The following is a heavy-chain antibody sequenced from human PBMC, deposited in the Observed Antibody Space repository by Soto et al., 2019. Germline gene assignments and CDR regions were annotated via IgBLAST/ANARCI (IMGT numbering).Heavy chain of an antibody. V-gene: IGHV3-23*01. J-gene: IGHJ4*02. CDR1: GFTVNNFA. CDR2: LSSCGDNT. Sequence: EVQLLQSGGGLGQPGGSLTLSCAASGFTVNNFAMTWVRQAPGKGLEWVSSLSSCGDNTWYADSVKGLFTISRDNPKNTLYLHMNILSAAETAAYYCAKVQLPHRYYGGGYLLDFWGQGTLLTVSS. CDR3: AKVQLPHRYYGGGYLLDF. D-gene: IGHD1-1*01.